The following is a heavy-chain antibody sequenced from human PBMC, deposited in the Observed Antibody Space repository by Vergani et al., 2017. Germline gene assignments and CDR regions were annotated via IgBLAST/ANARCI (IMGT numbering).Heavy chain of an antibody. D-gene: IGHD3-3*01. CDR1: GYTFTSSD. J-gene: IGHJ6*03. Sequence: GKREKEGGEGKKNGASVKVSCKASGYTFTSSDINWVRQATGQGLEWMGWSKPKRGKTGYAQKFQGRVTMTRNTSISTAYMELSSLRSEDTAVYYCAGVYYXFWSGYYNGGRYYYMDVWGKGTTVTVSS. V-gene: IGHV1-8*01. CDR3: AGVYYXFWSGYYNGGRYYYMDV. CDR2: SKPKRGKT.